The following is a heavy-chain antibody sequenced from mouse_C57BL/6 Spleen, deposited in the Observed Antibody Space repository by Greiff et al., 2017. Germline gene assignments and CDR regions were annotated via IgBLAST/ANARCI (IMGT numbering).Heavy chain of an antibody. CDR2: INPGSGGT. CDR3: AREGGLRLYAMDY. V-gene: IGHV1-54*01. Sequence: QVQLKQSGAELVRSGTSVKVSCKASGYAFTNYLIEWVKQRPGQGLEWIGVINPGSGGTNYNEKVKGKATLTADKSYSAAYMQRSSLTSEDSAVYFCAREGGLRLYAMDYWSQGTSVTISS. J-gene: IGHJ4*01. D-gene: IGHD1-1*01. CDR1: GYAFTNYL.